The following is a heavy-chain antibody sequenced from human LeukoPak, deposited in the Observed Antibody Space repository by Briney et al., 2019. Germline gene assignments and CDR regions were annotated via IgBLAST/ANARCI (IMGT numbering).Heavy chain of an antibody. D-gene: IGHD3-22*01. CDR2: ISTTSTYM. CDR1: GFTFSSYA. V-gene: IGHV3-21*01. J-gene: IGHJ3*02. CDR3: ASDDSSGFYAFEI. Sequence: PGGSLRLSCAASGFTFSSYAMSWVRQAPGKGLEWVSSISTTSTYMYYADSVKGRFAISRDNAKNSLYLQMNSLRAEDTAVYYCASDDSSGFYAFEIWGQGTMVTVSS.